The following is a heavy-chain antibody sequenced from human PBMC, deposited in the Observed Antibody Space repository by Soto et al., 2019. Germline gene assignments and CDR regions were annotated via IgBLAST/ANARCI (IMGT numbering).Heavy chain of an antibody. Sequence: ASVKFSCKASRYTFTSYDINRVRQATGQGLAWMRWMNPNSGNTGYAQKFQGRVMMTRDTSISTAYMELSSLRSEDTAVYYCARGPPVLMVYANYYYYYGMDVWGQGTTVTVSS. CDR3: ARGPPVLMVYANYYYYYGMDV. CDR2: MNPNSGNT. V-gene: IGHV1-8*01. CDR1: RYTFTSYD. D-gene: IGHD2-8*01. J-gene: IGHJ6*02.